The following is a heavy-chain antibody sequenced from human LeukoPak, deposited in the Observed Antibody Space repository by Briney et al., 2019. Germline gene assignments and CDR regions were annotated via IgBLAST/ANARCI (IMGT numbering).Heavy chain of an antibody. V-gene: IGHV3-30*17. CDR1: GFTFSDHV. D-gene: IGHD1-7*01. Sequence: GRSLRLSCAASGFTFSDHVMHWVRQAPGMGLEWVAVISRDGSKTFYAGSVEGRFTFSRDNSEYTLYLQMNYLKPEDTAVYYCAKDEGTIWNSKNDPFDIWGQGTMVTVSS. CDR2: ISRDGSKT. J-gene: IGHJ3*02. CDR3: AKDEGTIWNSKNDPFDI.